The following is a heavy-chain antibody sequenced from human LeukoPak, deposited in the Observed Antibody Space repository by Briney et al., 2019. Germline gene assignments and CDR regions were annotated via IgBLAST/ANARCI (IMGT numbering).Heavy chain of an antibody. CDR2: INPSGGST. CDR1: GYTFTSYY. V-gene: IGHV1-46*01. J-gene: IGHJ4*02. CDR3: ARVYYYDSSGYYYYFDY. Sequence: ASVKVSCKASGYTFTSYYMHWVRQAPGQGLEWMGIINPSGGSTSYAQKFQGRVTMTRDMSTSTVYMELSSLRSEDTAVYYCARVYYYDSSGYYYYFDYWGQGTLVTVSS. D-gene: IGHD3-22*01.